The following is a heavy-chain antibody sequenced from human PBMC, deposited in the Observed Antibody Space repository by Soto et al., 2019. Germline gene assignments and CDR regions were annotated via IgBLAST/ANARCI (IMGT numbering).Heavy chain of an antibody. Sequence: GGSLRLSCASSGFTFSSYAMSLVRQAPGKGLEWISYISSSNSYTNYADSVRGRFTISRDNAKNSLYLQMNSLRVEDTAVYYCAKDMGQQLVSGVDYWGQGALVTVSS. V-gene: IGHV3-21*05. CDR2: ISSSNSYT. J-gene: IGHJ4*02. D-gene: IGHD6-13*01. CDR3: AKDMGQQLVSGVDY. CDR1: GFTFSSYA.